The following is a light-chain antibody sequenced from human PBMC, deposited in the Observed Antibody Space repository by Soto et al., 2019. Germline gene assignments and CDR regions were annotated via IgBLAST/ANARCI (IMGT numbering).Light chain of an antibody. J-gene: IGLJ2*01. Sequence: QSVLTQPPSASGTPGQRVSISCSGSGSSIGTNTVNWYRQLPGTAPKLLIYANNQRPSGVPDRFSGSKSGTSASLAISGLQSEDEAEYSCAAWDGSLNNVLFGGGTKLTVL. V-gene: IGLV1-44*01. CDR2: ANN. CDR3: AAWDGSLNNVL. CDR1: GSSIGTNT.